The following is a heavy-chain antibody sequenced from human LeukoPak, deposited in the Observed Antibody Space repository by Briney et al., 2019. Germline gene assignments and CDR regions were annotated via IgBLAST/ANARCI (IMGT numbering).Heavy chain of an antibody. J-gene: IGHJ3*02. CDR2: MNPNSGNT. Sequence: GASVKVSCKASGYTFTSYDINWVRQATGQGLEWMGWMNPNSGNTGYAQKFQGRVTITRNTSISTAYMGLSSLRSEDTAVYYCARDSSGWYAGGDAFDIWGQGTMVTVSS. CDR3: ARDSSGWYAGGDAFDI. D-gene: IGHD6-19*01. V-gene: IGHV1-8*03. CDR1: GYTFTSYD.